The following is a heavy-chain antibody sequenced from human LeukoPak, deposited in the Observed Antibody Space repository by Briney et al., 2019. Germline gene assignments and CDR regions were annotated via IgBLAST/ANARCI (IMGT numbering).Heavy chain of an antibody. J-gene: IGHJ3*02. CDR3: ARDQRDTAMVTGRAFDI. Sequence: ASVKVSCKASGYTFTSYGTSWVRQAPGQGLEWMGWISAYNGNTNYAQKLQGRVTMTTDTSTSTAYMELRSLRSDDTAVYYCARDQRDTAMVTGRAFDIWGQGTMVTVSS. CDR1: GYTFTSYG. D-gene: IGHD5-18*01. V-gene: IGHV1-18*01. CDR2: ISAYNGNT.